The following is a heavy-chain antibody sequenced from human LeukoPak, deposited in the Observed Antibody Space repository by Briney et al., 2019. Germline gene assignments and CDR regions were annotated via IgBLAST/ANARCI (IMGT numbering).Heavy chain of an antibody. CDR2: VYYSGST. CDR1: GGSISSSSYY. V-gene: IGHV4-39*06. CDR3: ARDMGDGYTFDY. D-gene: IGHD5-24*01. Sequence: PSETLSFTCTVSGGSISSSSYYWGWIRQPPGKGLEWIGSVYYSGSTYYHPSIKSRVTISVDTSKNQFALKLSSVTAADTAVYYCARDMGDGYTFDYWGQGTLVTVSS. J-gene: IGHJ4*02.